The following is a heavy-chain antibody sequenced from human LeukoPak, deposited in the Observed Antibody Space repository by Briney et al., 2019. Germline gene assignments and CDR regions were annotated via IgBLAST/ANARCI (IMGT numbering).Heavy chain of an antibody. Sequence: GGSLRLSCAVSGFTFSTYWMSWVRQAPGKGLEWMANIKQDGSEKYYVDSVKGRFTISRDNAKNSLYLQMNSLRAEDTAVYYCARSFDFWSGYYGYWGQGTLVTVSS. J-gene: IGHJ4*02. CDR1: GFTFSTYW. D-gene: IGHD3-3*01. V-gene: IGHV3-7*01. CDR3: ARSFDFWSGYYGY. CDR2: IKQDGSEK.